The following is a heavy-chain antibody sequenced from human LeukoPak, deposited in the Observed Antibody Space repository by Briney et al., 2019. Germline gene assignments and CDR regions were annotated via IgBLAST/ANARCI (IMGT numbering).Heavy chain of an antibody. D-gene: IGHD3-10*02. Sequence: GGSLRLSCAVSGFTFSGHWMFWVRQAPGKGLEWVSSTNSDGSSRGYTDSVKGRFTVSRDNAKNSLYLQMDSLRAEDTAVYYCAELGITMIGGVWGKGTTVTISS. CDR1: GFTFSGHW. CDR3: AELGITMIGGV. J-gene: IGHJ6*04. CDR2: TNSDGSSR. V-gene: IGHV3-74*01.